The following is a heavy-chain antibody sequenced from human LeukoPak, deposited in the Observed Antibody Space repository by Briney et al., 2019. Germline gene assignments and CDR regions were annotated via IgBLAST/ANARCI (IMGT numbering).Heavy chain of an antibody. CDR2: ISGSGGSP. D-gene: IGHD6-13*01. CDR1: GFTFSSYA. CDR3: AKDRLAAAGPNWFDP. Sequence: PGGSLRLSCAASGFTFSSYAMSWVRQAPGKGMEWVSAISGSGGSPYYADSVKGRFTISRDNSKHTLYLQMNSLRAEDTAVYYCAKDRLAAAGPNWFDPWGQGTLVTVSS. V-gene: IGHV3-23*01. J-gene: IGHJ5*02.